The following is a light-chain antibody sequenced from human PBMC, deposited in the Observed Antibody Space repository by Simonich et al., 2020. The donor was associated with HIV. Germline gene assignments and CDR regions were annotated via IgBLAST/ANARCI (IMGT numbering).Light chain of an antibody. CDR3: QQYYSSPRT. CDR1: QSLLYSSNNKNY. Sequence: DIVMTQSRDSLAVSLGERATINCKSSQSLLYSSNNKNYLVWYQQKPGQPPKLLIYWASTRESGVPDRFSGSGSGTDFTLTISSLQAEDVAVYYCQQYYSSPRTFGQGTKVEIK. CDR2: WAS. J-gene: IGKJ1*01. V-gene: IGKV4-1*01.